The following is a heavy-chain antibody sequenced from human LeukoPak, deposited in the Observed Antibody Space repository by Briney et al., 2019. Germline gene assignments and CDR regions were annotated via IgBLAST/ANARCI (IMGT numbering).Heavy chain of an antibody. CDR1: GFTFSNFA. CDR3: ARIGAGSSRDY. D-gene: IGHD6-13*01. J-gene: IGHJ4*02. V-gene: IGHV3-21*01. Sequence: GGSLTLSCAASGFTFSNFAMTWVRQAPGKGLEWVSSIVGSSSTYYADSLKGRFTISRDNAKNSLYLQMNSLRAEDTAVYYCARIGAGSSRDYWGQVTLVTVSS. CDR2: IVGSSST.